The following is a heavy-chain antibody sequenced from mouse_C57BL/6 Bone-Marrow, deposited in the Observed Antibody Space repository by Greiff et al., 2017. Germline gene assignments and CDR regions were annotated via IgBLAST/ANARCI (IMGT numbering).Heavy chain of an antibody. V-gene: IGHV1-81*01. CDR3: ASDSLFAY. Sequence: VQVVESGAELARPGASVKLSCKASGYTFTSYGISWVKQRTGQGLEWIGEIYPRSGNTYYNEKFKGKATLTADKSSSTAYMELRSLTSEDSAVYFCASDSLFAYWGQGTLVTVSA. CDR1: GYTFTSYG. CDR2: IYPRSGNT. J-gene: IGHJ3*01.